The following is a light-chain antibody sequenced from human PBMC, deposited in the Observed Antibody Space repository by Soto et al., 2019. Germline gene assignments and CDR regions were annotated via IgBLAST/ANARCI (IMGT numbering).Light chain of an antibody. V-gene: IGKV3-20*01. CDR2: GAS. Sequence: EFVLTQSPGTLSLSPGERATLSCRASQSVSSNLAWYQQKPGQAPRLLIYGASTRATGIPARFSGSGSGTDFTLTISRLEPEDFAVYYCQQYGSSLTFGGGTKVDNK. J-gene: IGKJ4*01. CDR1: QSVSSN. CDR3: QQYGSSLT.